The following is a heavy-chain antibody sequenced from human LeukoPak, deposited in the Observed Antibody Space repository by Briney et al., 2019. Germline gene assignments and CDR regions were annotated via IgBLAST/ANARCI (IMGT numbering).Heavy chain of an antibody. CDR2: IYYSGST. CDR1: GGSISSGGYY. V-gene: IGHV4-31*03. Sequence: SETLSLTCTVSGGSISSGGYYWSWLRQHPGKGLEWIGYIYYSGSTYYNPSLKSRVTISIDTSKNQLSLTLHSVTAADTAVYYCARHPFATPFDYWGQGILVTVSS. D-gene: IGHD2-15*01. J-gene: IGHJ4*02. CDR3: ARHPFATPFDY.